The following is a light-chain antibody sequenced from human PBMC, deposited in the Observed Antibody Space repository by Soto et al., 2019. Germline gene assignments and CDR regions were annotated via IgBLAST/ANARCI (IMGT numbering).Light chain of an antibody. CDR1: SSNIGSNT. CDR2: SNN. Sequence: QSVLTQPPSASGTPGQRVTFSCSGSSSNIGSNTVNWYQQLPGTAPKLLIYSNNQRHSGVPDRFSGSKSGTSASLAISGLQYEDEADYYCAAWDDSLNGVVFGGGNNLTVL. CDR3: AAWDDSLNGVV. V-gene: IGLV1-44*01. J-gene: IGLJ2*01.